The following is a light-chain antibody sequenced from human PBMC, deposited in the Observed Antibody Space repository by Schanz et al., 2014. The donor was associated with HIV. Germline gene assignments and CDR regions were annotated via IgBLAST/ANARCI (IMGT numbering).Light chain of an antibody. CDR1: SSNIKINA. Sequence: QSVLTQPPSASGTPGQRVTISCSGSSSNIKINAVNWYQQLPGTGPKLLIYATYNRPSGVPDRFSGSGSGTSASLAITGLQAEDEADYYCQSYDSSLSGWVFGGGTKLTVL. CDR2: ATY. J-gene: IGLJ2*01. V-gene: IGLV1-40*01. CDR3: QSYDSSLSGWV.